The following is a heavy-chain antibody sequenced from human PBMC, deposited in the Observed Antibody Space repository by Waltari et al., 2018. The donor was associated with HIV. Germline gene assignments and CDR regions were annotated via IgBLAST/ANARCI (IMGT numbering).Heavy chain of an antibody. CDR2: LYTSGST. CDR1: GGSFSSGSYH. V-gene: IGHV4-61*02. Sequence: QLQESGPGLVKPSQTLSLTCTVSGGSFSSGSYHWSWIRQPAGKGLEWIGRLYTSGSTDYNPSLKSRATISGDTSKNQFSLKLSSVTAADTAVYYCARGVVGGYDLGNNWFDPWGQGTLVTVSS. J-gene: IGHJ5*02. CDR3: ARGVVGGYDLGNNWFDP. D-gene: IGHD5-12*01.